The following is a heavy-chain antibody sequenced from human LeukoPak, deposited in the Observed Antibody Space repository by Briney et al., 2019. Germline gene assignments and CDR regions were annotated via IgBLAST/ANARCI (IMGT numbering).Heavy chain of an antibody. CDR3: ARDPRDYGDFTGGF. CDR2: ISTSSSYT. J-gene: IGHJ4*02. D-gene: IGHD4-17*01. CDR1: GFTFSDYY. Sequence: PGGSLRLSCAASGFTFSDYYMSWIRQAPGKGLEWVSYISTSSSYTHYADSAKGRFTISRDNAENSLYLQMNSLRAEDTAVYYCARDPRDYGDFTGGFWGQGTLFTVSS. V-gene: IGHV3-11*05.